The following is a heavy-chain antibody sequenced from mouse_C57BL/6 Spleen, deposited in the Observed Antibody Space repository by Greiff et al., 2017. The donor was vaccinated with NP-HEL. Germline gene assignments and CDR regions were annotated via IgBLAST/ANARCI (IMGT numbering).Heavy chain of an antibody. CDR2: INPNNGGT. CDR3: AGGLRQFAY. Sequence: EVQLQQSGPELVKPGASVKISCKASGYTFTDYYMNWVKQSHGKSLEWIGDINPNNGGTSYNQKFKGKATLTVDKSSSTAYMELRSLTSEDSAVYYCAGGLRQFAYWGQGTLVTVSA. CDR1: GYTFTDYY. V-gene: IGHV1-26*01. D-gene: IGHD2-4*01. J-gene: IGHJ3*01.